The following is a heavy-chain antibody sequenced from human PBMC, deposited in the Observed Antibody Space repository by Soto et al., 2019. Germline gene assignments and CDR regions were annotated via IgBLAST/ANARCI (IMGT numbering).Heavy chain of an antibody. CDR2: IYYSGST. Sequence: QVQLQESGPGLVKPSQTLSLTCTVSGGSISSGDYYWSWIRQPPGKGLEWIGYIYYSGSTYYNPSLKSRVTISVDTSKNRFSLKLSSVTAADTAVYYCARDRLVDTAMVTGGVIDYWGQGTLVTVSS. CDR3: ARDRLVDTAMVTGGVIDY. CDR1: GGSISSGDYY. V-gene: IGHV4-30-4*01. D-gene: IGHD5-18*01. J-gene: IGHJ4*02.